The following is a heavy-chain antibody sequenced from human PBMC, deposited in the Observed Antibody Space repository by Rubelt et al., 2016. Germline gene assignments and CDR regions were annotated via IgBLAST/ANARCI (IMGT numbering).Heavy chain of an antibody. Sequence: QVQLQESGPGLVKPSETLSLTCTVSGGSISGYFWSWIRQPPGKELEWIGYIYYTGTTNYSPSLKSRVTISVDTSKNQFSLSLRSITAADRAVYYCARYLIGAARGFDPWGQGTLVIVSS. V-gene: IGHV4-59*08. D-gene: IGHD6-6*01. J-gene: IGHJ5*02. CDR3: ARYLIGAARGFDP. CDR2: IYYTGTT. CDR1: GGSISGYF.